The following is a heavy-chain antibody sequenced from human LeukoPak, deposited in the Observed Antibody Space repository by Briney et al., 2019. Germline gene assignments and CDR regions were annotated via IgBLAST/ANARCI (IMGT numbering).Heavy chain of an antibody. D-gene: IGHD6-19*01. CDR2: ISGSGDST. CDR3: ARGYSSGWYRKGLWFDY. J-gene: IGHJ4*02. V-gene: IGHV3-23*01. Sequence: GGSLRLSCAASGFTFSSYAMSWVRQAPGKGLEWVSAISGSGDSTYYGDSVKGRFTISRDNSKSTLYLQMNSLRAEDTAVYYCARGYSSGWYRKGLWFDYWGQGTLVTVSS. CDR1: GFTFSSYA.